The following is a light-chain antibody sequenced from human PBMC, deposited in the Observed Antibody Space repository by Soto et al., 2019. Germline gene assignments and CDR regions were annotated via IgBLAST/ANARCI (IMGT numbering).Light chain of an antibody. CDR2: GAS. J-gene: IGKJ1*01. V-gene: IGKV3-15*01. CDR3: QKYNSAPWT. Sequence: EIVMTQSPATLSVSPVERATLSCRASQSVRNKLAWYQQKPGQGPRLLIYGASTRATGIPARFSGGGSGTDFTLTISGLQPEDVAPYYCQKYNSAPWTFGQGTKVDIK. CDR1: QSVRNK.